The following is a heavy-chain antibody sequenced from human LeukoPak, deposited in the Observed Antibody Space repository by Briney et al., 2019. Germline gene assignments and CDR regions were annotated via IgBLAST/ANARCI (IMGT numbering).Heavy chain of an antibody. CDR1: GFTFSSYA. J-gene: IGHJ3*02. D-gene: IGHD3-3*01. Sequence: GGSLSLSCAASGFTFSSYAIHWVRQAPGKGMVWVAVISYDGSNKYYADSVKGRFTISRDNSKNTLHLQMNSLRAEDTAVYYCARAYYDFWSGYYTGSAFDIWGQGTMVTVSS. CDR2: ISYDGSNK. CDR3: ARAYYDFWSGYYTGSAFDI. V-gene: IGHV3-30-3*01.